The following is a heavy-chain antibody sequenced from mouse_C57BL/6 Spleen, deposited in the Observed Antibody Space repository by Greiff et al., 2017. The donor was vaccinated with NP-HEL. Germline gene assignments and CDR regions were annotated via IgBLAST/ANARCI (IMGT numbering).Heavy chain of an antibody. CDR3: AREGAFLHYYAMDY. Sequence: EVKVEESGPGLVKPSQSLSLTCSVTGYSITSGYYWNWIRQFPGNKLEWMGYISYDGSNNYNPSLKNRISITRDTSKNQFFLKLNSVTTEDTATYYCAREGAFLHYYAMDYWGQGTSVTVSS. CDR2: ISYDGSN. CDR1: GYSITSGYY. V-gene: IGHV3-6*01. J-gene: IGHJ4*01.